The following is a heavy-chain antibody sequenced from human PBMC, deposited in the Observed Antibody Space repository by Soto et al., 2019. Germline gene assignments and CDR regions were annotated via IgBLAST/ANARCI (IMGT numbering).Heavy chain of an antibody. J-gene: IGHJ6*02. D-gene: IGHD3-16*01. CDR3: AKGILSATIGPYAMDV. V-gene: IGHV3-30*18. Sequence: PGGSLRLSCEASGFAFRSYAMHWVRQAPGKGLEWVGVISYDGGNIYYADPVKGRFTISRDNSKNTLYVQVNSLRPEDTAVYYCAKGILSATIGPYAMDVWGQGTTVTVSS. CDR1: GFAFRSYA. CDR2: ISYDGGNI.